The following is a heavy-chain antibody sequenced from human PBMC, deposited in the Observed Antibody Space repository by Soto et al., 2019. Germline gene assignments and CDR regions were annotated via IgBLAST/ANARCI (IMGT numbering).Heavy chain of an antibody. CDR1: GFAFSNYG. V-gene: IGHV3-30*18. CDR3: AKDGLGWEIRRFQQTDY. D-gene: IGHD1-26*01. Sequence: QVQLVESGGGVIQPGRSLRLSCAASGFAFSNYGMHWFRQAPGKGPEWVAHILYDGSNKDYADSVKGRFTISRDNSKNTLYLQMNRLRPDDTAVYYCAKDGLGWEIRRFQQTDYWGQGTLVTVSS. J-gene: IGHJ4*02. CDR2: ILYDGSNK.